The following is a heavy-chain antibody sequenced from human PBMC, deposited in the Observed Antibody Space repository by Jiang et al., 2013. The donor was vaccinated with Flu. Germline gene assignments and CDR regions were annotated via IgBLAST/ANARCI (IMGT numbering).Heavy chain of an antibody. V-gene: IGHV5-51*01. J-gene: IGHJ4*02. CDR2: IYPGDSDT. Sequence: SLRISCKGSGYSFTSYWISWVRQMPGKGLEWMGIIYPGDSDTRYSPSFQGQVTISADKSISTAYLQWSSLKASDTAMYYCARPPPRWLQTHGLCFDYWGQGTLVTVSS. CDR3: ARPPPRWLQTHGLCFDY. D-gene: IGHD5-24*01. CDR1: GYSFTSYW.